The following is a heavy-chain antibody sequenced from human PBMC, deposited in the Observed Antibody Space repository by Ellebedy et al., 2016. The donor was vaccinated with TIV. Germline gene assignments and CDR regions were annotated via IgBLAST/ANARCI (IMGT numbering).Heavy chain of an antibody. CDR1: GYSCTNYW. CDR3: ARPATVTTQMWGGQAFHI. J-gene: IGHJ3*02. D-gene: IGHD4-17*01. CDR2: IDPSDSYT. Sequence: GESLKISCKASGYSCTNYWINWVRQMPGKGLEWLGRIDPSDSYTNYNPSFQGHVTFSTDRSIGTAYLQWSSLRASDTAIYYCARPATVTTQMWGGQAFHIWGQGTMVTVSS. V-gene: IGHV5-10-1*01.